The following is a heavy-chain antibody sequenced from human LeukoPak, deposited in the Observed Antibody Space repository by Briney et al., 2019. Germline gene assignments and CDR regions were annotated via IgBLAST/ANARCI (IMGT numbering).Heavy chain of an antibody. V-gene: IGHV4-59*01. CDR2: IYYSGST. CDR3: ARNSRRGNWFDP. J-gene: IGHJ5*02. Sequence: SETLSLTCTVSGGSISSYYWSWIRQPPGKGLEWIGYIYYSGSTNYNPSLKSRVTISVDTSKNQFSLKLSSVTAADTAVYYCARNSRRGNWFDPWGQGTLVTASS. D-gene: IGHD6-13*01. CDR1: GGSISSYY.